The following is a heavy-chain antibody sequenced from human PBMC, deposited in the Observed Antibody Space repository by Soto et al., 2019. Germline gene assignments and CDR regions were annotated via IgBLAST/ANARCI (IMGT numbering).Heavy chain of an antibody. J-gene: IGHJ4*02. CDR1: GYTFTSYH. CDR2: ISSYNGNT. Sequence: QVHLGQSGAEVKKPGASVKVSCKASGYTFTSYHINWVRQAPGQGLEWMGWISSYNGNTHYAQKLQGRVTMTTDTSTGPASMELRSLRSDDTAVYYSARGGQPIDYWGQGTLVTVSS. CDR3: ARGGQPIDY. V-gene: IGHV1-18*01.